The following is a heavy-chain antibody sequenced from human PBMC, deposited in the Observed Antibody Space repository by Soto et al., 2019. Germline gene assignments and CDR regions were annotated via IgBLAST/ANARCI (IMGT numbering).Heavy chain of an antibody. J-gene: IGHJ4*02. V-gene: IGHV3-11*05. Sequence: GGSLRLSCAASGFTFSSCAMGWIRQAPGKGLEWVSYISSSTSHTNYADSVKGRFTISRDNAKNSLFLQMNSLRAEDTAVYYSARGRGAAADYFDFWGQGTLVTVSS. CDR2: ISSSTSHT. CDR3: ARGRGAAADYFDF. D-gene: IGHD6-13*01. CDR1: GFTFSSCA.